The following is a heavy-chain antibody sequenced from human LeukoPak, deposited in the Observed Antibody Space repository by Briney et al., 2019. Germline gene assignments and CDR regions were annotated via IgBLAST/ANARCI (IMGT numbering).Heavy chain of an antibody. D-gene: IGHD2-15*01. CDR3: ARVDSFCSGEGCYYYYGMDV. CDR1: GFTFNTYG. CDR2: IWYDGNKE. Sequence: GGSLRLSCVASGFTFNTYGIPWVRQAPGKGLEWVAVIWYDGNKEYYTDSVKGRFTISRDNSKNTLYLQMNRLRAEDTAVYYCARVDSFCSGEGCYYYYGMDVWGQGTTVTVSS. V-gene: IGHV3-33*01. J-gene: IGHJ6*02.